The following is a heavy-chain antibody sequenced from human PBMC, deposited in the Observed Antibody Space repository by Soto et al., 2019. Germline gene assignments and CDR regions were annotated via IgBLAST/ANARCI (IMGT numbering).Heavy chain of an antibody. CDR2: IWYDGSNK. CDR1: GFTFSSYG. Sequence: QVQLVESGGGVVQPGRSLRLSCAASGFTFSSYGMHWVRQAPGKGLEWVAVIWYDGSNKYYADSVKGRFTISRDNSKNTLYLQMNSLRAEDTAVYYCARGYSGSWIDYYYYSGMDVWGQGTTVTVSS. D-gene: IGHD6-13*01. CDR3: ARGYSGSWIDYYYYSGMDV. J-gene: IGHJ6*02. V-gene: IGHV3-33*01.